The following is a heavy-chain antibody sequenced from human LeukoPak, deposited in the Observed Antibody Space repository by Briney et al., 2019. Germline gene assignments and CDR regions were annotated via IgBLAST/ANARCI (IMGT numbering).Heavy chain of an antibody. V-gene: IGHV4-59*01. CDR2: IYYSGST. Sequence: SETLSLTCTVSGGSISSYYWSWIRQPPGKGLEWIGYIYYSGSTNYNPSLKSRVTISLDTSKNQFSLKLSSVTAADTAVYYCTRGHPGDSWSGPFFDYWGQGTLVTVSS. D-gene: IGHD3-3*01. CDR1: GGSISSYY. CDR3: TRGHPGDSWSGPFFDY. J-gene: IGHJ4*02.